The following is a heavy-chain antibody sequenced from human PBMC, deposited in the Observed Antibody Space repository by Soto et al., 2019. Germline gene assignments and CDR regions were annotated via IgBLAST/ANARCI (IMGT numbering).Heavy chain of an antibody. CDR3: ERFHVQLWFGELLSGDAFDI. D-gene: IGHD3-10*01. CDR1: GVTFSSYA. Sequence: SVKVSCKASGVTFSSYAISWVRQAPGQGLEWMGCIIPIFGTANYAQNFQGRVTITAEKCTSTSYMELSSLRSEDTAVYYCERFHVQLWFGELLSGDAFDIWGQ. J-gene: IGHJ3*02. CDR2: IIPIFGTA. V-gene: IGHV1-69*06.